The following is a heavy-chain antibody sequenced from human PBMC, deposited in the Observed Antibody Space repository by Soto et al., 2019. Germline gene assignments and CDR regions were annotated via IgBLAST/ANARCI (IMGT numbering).Heavy chain of an antibody. D-gene: IGHD6-13*01. CDR3: AKGHIGQLVRRPYFDC. CDR2: ISGSGGST. CDR1: GFTFSSYA. J-gene: IGHJ4*02. V-gene: IGHV3-23*01. Sequence: EVQVLESGGGLVQPGGSLRLSCAASGFTFSSYAMSWVRQAPGKGLEWVSAISGSGGSTYYADSVKGRFTISRDNSKNTLYLQMNSLRAEDTAVYYCAKGHIGQLVRRPYFDCWGQGTLVTVSS.